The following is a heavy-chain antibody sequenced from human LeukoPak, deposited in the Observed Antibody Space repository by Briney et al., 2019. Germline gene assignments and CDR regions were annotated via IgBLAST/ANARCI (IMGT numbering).Heavy chain of an antibody. CDR3: ARDKQWLVRTSRGFFDY. V-gene: IGHV3-21*01. CDR2: IGSSSSYI. D-gene: IGHD6-19*01. CDR1: GFTFSSYS. Sequence: GGSLRLSCAASGFTFSSYSMNWVRQAPGKGLGWVSSIGSSSSYIYYADSVKGRFTISRDNAKNSLYLQMNSLRAEDTAVYYCARDKQWLVRTSRGFFDYWGQGTLVTVSS. J-gene: IGHJ4*02.